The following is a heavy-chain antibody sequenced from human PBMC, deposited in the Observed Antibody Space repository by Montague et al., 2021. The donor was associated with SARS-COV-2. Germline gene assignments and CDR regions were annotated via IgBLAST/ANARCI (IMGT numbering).Heavy chain of an antibody. V-gene: IGHV4-4*07. CDR3: AREPLERGRQLLCEVYYYYGMDV. CDR1: GGSISSYY. J-gene: IGHJ6*02. Sequence: SETLSLTCTVSGGSISSYYWSWIRQPAGKGLEWIGRIYTSGSTNYNPSLKSRVTMSVDTSKNQFSLKLSSVTAADTAVYYCAREPLERGRQLLCEVYYYYGMDVWGQGTTVTVSS. D-gene: IGHD2-2*01. CDR2: IYTSGST.